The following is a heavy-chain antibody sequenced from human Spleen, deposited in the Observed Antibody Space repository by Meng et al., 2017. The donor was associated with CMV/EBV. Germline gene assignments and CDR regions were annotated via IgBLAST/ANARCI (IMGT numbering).Heavy chain of an antibody. CDR1: WSAISIGYY. Sequence: SETLSLTCHASWSAISIGYYRGWIRQPPENGLQCIGSIFHAGDTYYNPALSSRVTISVDTSKSQFSLRLSPVTASDTAVYYCARDLEDFWTGYYADDIDQWGQGTLVTVSS. D-gene: IGHD3/OR15-3a*01. CDR2: IFHAGDT. V-gene: IGHV4-38-2*02. J-gene: IGHJ4*02. CDR3: ARDLEDFWTGYYADDIDQ.